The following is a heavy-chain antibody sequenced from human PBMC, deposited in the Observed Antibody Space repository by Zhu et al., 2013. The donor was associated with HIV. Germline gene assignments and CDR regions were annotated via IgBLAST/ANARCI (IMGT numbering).Heavy chain of an antibody. Sequence: QLVQSGPEVKKPGTSVKVSCKASGFTFTSSAVQWVRQARGQRLEWIGWIVVGSGNTNYAQKFQERVTITRDMSTSTAYMELSSLRSEDTAVYYCAASIELKYCSGGSCTHYYYYGMDVWGQGTTVTVSS. V-gene: IGHV1-58*01. CDR3: AASIELKYCSGGSCTHYYYYGMDV. CDR1: GFTFTSSA. D-gene: IGHD2-15*01. J-gene: IGHJ6*02. CDR2: IVVGSGNT.